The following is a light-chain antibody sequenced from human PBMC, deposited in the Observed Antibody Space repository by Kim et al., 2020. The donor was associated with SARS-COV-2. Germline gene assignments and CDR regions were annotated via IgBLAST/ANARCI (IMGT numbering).Light chain of an antibody. Sequence: GQRVTISCSGSNSNSGSKYVHWYQQLPGTAPKLVMYKNNLRPAGVPDRFSGSKSGTSASLAINGLRSEDEADYYCAAWDDSLSGRVFGGGTQLTVL. J-gene: IGLJ3*02. V-gene: IGLV1-47*01. CDR2: KNN. CDR1: NSNSGSKY. CDR3: AAWDDSLSGRV.